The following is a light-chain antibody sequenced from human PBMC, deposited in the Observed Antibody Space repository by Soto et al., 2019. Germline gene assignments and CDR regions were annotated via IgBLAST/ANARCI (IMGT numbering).Light chain of an antibody. V-gene: IGKV3-20*01. CDR1: QRFSSTY. CDR2: GAF. Sequence: IVLTQSPETLSLSPGETATLSCRASQRFSSTYLAWFQQKPGQSPRLLIHGAFTRAPGIPGRFTGSGSGTDFTLTITGLEPEDFAVYYCLQYDSLSTWTFGQGTKVEIK. J-gene: IGKJ1*01. CDR3: LQYDSLSTWT.